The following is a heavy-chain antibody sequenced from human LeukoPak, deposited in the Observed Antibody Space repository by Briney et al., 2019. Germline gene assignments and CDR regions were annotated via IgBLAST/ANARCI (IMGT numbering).Heavy chain of an antibody. CDR3: ASWRHSAGWPFDY. CDR2: INPNSGDT. J-gene: IGHJ4*02. D-gene: IGHD6-19*01. Sequence: ASVKVSCKASRYTLNDYYLHWVRQAPGQGLEWLGWINPNSGDTKNAQNFQGRVTMTRDTSITTAYMELSSLRSDDTALYYCASWRHSAGWPFDYWGQGTLVTVSS. V-gene: IGHV1-2*02. CDR1: RYTLNDYY.